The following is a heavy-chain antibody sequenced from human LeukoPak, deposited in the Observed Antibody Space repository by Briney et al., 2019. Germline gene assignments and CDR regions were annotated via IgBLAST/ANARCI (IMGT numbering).Heavy chain of an antibody. V-gene: IGHV3-66*02. D-gene: IGHD5-24*01. J-gene: IGHJ4*02. CDR1: GLTVSSNY. CDR2: IYTGGDT. CDR3: TRVETGRGGGWVPFDY. Sequence: GGSLRLSWAVSGLTVSSNYMTWVRQAPGKRLEWVSVIYTGGDTYYADSVKGRFTISRDNSKNTVYLQMNRLRTEDTAVYYCTRVETGRGGGWVPFDYWGQGTLVTVSS.